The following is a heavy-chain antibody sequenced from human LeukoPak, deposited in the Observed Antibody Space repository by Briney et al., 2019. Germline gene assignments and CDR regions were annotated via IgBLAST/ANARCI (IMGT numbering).Heavy chain of an antibody. CDR2: INHSGST. CDR1: GGSFSGYY. D-gene: IGHD2-2*01. V-gene: IGHV4-34*01. J-gene: IGHJ4*02. CDR3: ARWGSGTDY. Sequence: ASETLSLTCAVYGGSFSGYYLSWIRQPPGKGLEWIGEINHSGSTNYNPALKNRFNISVETSKYQFSLKLSSVTAGDTAVYYCARWGSGTDYWGQGTLVSVSS.